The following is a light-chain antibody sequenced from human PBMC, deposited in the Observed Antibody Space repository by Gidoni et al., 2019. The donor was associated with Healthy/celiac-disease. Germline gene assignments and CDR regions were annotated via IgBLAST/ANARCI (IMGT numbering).Light chain of an antibody. CDR1: SLRSYY. Sequence: SSELTQDPAVSVALGQTVRITCQGDSLRSYYASWYKQKPGQAPVLVIYGKNNRPSGIPDRFSGSNSGNTASLTITGAQAEDEADYYCNSRDSSGNHRGVFGGGTKLTVL. CDR3: NSRDSSGNHRGV. CDR2: GKN. J-gene: IGLJ2*01. V-gene: IGLV3-19*01.